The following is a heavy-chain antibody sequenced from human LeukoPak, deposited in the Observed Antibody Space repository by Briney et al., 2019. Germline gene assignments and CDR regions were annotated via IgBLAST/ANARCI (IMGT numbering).Heavy chain of an antibody. CDR3: ARGDSSGYYSLGY. CDR2: VYSSGSI. J-gene: IGHJ4*02. CDR1: GGSISTRNYY. Sequence: SETLSLTCTVSGGSISTRNYYWGWIRQPPGRGLEWIGSVYSSGSIYYNPSLKSRVTISVDKSKNQFSLKLSSVTAADTAVYYCARGDSSGYYSLGYWGQGTLVTVSS. D-gene: IGHD3-22*01. V-gene: IGHV4-39*07.